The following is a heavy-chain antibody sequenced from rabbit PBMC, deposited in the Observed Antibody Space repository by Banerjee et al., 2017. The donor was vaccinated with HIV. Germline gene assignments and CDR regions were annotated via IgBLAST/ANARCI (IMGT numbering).Heavy chain of an antibody. CDR1: GIDLSSNA. V-gene: IGHV1S64*01. Sequence: LEESGGRRVKPDETLTLTCTVSGIDLSSNAMIWVRQAPGKGLEWFGNIYPVFGITNYANWMKGRFTISSDNAQNTVDLQMNSLTAADTAAYFCPRDGAGGSYFALWGPGTLVTVS. CDR3: PRDGAGGSYFAL. J-gene: IGHJ6*01. CDR2: IYPVFGIT. D-gene: IGHD8-1*01.